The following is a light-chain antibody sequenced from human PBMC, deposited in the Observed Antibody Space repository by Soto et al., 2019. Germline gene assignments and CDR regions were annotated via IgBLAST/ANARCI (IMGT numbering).Light chain of an antibody. CDR2: SNS. V-gene: IGLV1-47*01. Sequence: QAVLTQPPSASGTPGQRVTISCSGSSSNIGSNSVHWYQQLPGTAPKLLIYSNSHRPSGVPERLSGSKSGTSASLAISGLRSEEEADYYCAAWDDSLSGVVFGGGTKLTVL. J-gene: IGLJ2*01. CDR1: SSNIGSNS. CDR3: AAWDDSLSGVV.